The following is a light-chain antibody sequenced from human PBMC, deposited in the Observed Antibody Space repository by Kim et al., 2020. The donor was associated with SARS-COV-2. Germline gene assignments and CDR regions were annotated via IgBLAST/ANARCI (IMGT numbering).Light chain of an antibody. CDR1: QIISSSY. V-gene: IGKV3-20*01. J-gene: IGKJ1*01. CDR3: QQFGTWT. Sequence: EIVLTQSPGTLSLSPGERATLSCRASQIISSSYLAWYQQKVGQAPRLLLYGASSRATGIPDRCSGSGSGTDFTITISRLEAEDFAVYYCQQFGTWTFGQGTKVDIK. CDR2: GAS.